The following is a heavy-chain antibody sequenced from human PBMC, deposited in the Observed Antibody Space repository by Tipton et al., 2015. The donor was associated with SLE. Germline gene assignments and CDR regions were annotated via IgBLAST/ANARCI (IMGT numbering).Heavy chain of an antibody. CDR3: ARGGFWSGYYKYYFDY. D-gene: IGHD3-3*01. J-gene: IGHJ4*02. CDR2: IYYSGST. Sequence: TLSLTCSVSGDSISSGNYYWGWIRQPPGKGLEWIASIYYSGSTYYNPSLESRVTISVDTSKNQFSLKLISVTAADTAVYYCARGGFWSGYYKYYFDYWGQGTLVTVSS. CDR1: GDSISSGNYY. V-gene: IGHV4-39*07.